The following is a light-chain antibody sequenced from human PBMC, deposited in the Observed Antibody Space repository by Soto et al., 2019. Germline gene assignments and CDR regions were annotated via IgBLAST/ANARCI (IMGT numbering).Light chain of an antibody. V-gene: IGKV1-9*01. CDR3: QQLNSYPRT. J-gene: IGKJ4*01. Sequence: DIQLTQSPSFLSASVGDRVTITCPASQGISSYLAWYQQKPGKAPKLLIYAASTLQSGVPSRFSGSGSGTEFTLRISSLQPEDFATYYCQQLNSYPRTFGGGTKVEIK. CDR1: QGISSY. CDR2: AAS.